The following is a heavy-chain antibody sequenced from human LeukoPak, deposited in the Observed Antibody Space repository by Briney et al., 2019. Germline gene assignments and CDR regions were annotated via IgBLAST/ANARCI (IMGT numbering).Heavy chain of an antibody. Sequence: GVSLRLSCAASGFTISSYAMSWVRQAPGKGLEWVSAISGGGGCTYYADSVKGRFTISRDNSKNTLYLQMNSLRAEDTAVYYCAKLTTVTAIDYWGQGTLVTVSS. CDR1: GFTISSYA. V-gene: IGHV3-23*01. D-gene: IGHD4-17*01. CDR3: AKLTTVTAIDY. CDR2: ISGGGGCT. J-gene: IGHJ4*02.